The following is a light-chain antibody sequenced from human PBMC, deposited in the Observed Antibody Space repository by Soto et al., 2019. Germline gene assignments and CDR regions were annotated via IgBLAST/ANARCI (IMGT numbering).Light chain of an antibody. CDR2: GSS. V-gene: IGKV3-20*01. J-gene: IGKJ2*01. CDR1: QSLSSNF. Sequence: EIVLTQSPGTLSLSPGARATLSCRASQSLSSNFLAWYQQKPGQAPRLLIYGSSSRATGIPDRFSGSGSGTYFTLTIRRLEPEDFAVYYCKQYGSSPGTFGQGTKLEIK. CDR3: KQYGSSPGT.